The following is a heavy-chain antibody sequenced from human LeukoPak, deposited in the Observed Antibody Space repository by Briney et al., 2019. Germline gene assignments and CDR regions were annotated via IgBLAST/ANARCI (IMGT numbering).Heavy chain of an antibody. J-gene: IGHJ6*02. CDR1: GFTFSSYG. CDR2: ISYDGSNK. V-gene: IGHV3-30*18. D-gene: IGHD2-8*01. CDR3: AKSMVQSGIVLMVYAIRYYYYGMDV. Sequence: GGSLRLSCAASGFTFSSYGMHWGRQAPGKGLEWVAVISYDGSNKYYADSVKGRFTISRDNSKNTLYLQMSSLRAEDTAVYYCAKSMVQSGIVLMVYAIRYYYYGMDVWGQGTTVTVSS.